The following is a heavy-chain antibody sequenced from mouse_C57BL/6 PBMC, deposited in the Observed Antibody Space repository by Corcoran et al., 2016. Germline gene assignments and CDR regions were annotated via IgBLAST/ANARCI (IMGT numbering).Heavy chain of an antibody. Sequence: QVQLQQSGAELARPGASVKLSCKASGYTFTSYGISWVKQRTGQGIEWIGEIYPRSGNTYYNEKFKGKATLTADKSSSTAYMELRSLTSEDSAVYFCARCGRYDYDVDYYAMDYWGQGTSVTVSS. J-gene: IGHJ4*01. D-gene: IGHD2-4*01. CDR2: IYPRSGNT. V-gene: IGHV1-81*01. CDR1: GYTFTSYG. CDR3: ARCGRYDYDVDYYAMDY.